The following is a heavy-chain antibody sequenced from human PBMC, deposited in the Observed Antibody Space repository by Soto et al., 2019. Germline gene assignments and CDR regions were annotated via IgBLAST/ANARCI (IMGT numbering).Heavy chain of an antibody. D-gene: IGHD3-3*01. V-gene: IGHV4-59*01. CDR1: GGSISSYY. J-gene: IGHJ6*03. Sequence: SETLSLTCTVSGGSISSYYWSWIRQPPGKGLEWIGYIYHSGSTNYNPSLKSRVTISVDTSKNQFSLKLSSVTAADTAVYYCARGGGGSRIRFLEWLFPMDFWGKGSTVTVSS. CDR3: ARGGGGSRIRFLEWLFPMDF. CDR2: IYHSGST.